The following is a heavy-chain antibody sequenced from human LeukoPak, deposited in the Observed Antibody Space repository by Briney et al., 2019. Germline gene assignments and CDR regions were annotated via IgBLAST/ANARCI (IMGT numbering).Heavy chain of an antibody. J-gene: IGHJ1*01. V-gene: IGHV4-39*01. CDR2: IYYSGST. Sequence: SETLSLTCTVSGDSISSSSNYWAWIRQPPGKGLEWIGSIYYSGSTYYNPSLKSRVTISVDTSKNQFSLKLSSVTAADTAVYYCARHAAFCGGDCYPEYFQHWGQGTLVTVSS. CDR1: GDSISSSSNY. CDR3: ARHAAFCGGDCYPEYFQH. D-gene: IGHD2-21*02.